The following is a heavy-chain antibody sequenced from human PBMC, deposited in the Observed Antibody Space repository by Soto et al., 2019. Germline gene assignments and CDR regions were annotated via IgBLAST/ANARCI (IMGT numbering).Heavy chain of an antibody. CDR3: ARGRGPVVTFYFDY. D-gene: IGHD3-22*01. CDR1: GFTFSGYA. J-gene: IGHJ4*02. CDR2: ISYDGDNK. V-gene: IGHV3-30-3*01. Sequence: QVPLVESGGGVVQPGRSLRLSCAASGFTFSGYAMHWVRQAPGRGLEWVAVISYDGDNKYYADSVEGQFTISRDNSKNTLYLQMNSLRSEDTAVYYCARGRGPVVTFYFDYWGQGTLVTVSS.